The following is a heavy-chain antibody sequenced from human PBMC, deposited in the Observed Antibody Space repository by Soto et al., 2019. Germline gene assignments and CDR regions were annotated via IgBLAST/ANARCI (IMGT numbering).Heavy chain of an antibody. CDR3: ARDPREWEQRLFDF. CDR2: ISSHSTTM. V-gene: IGHV3-48*02. D-gene: IGHD1-26*01. J-gene: IGHJ4*02. Sequence: PGGSLRLSCAASGFTLSSYSMNWVRQAPGKGLEWVAYISSHSTTMYYADSVKGRFTISRDNARNSLFLQMNSLRDEDTAIYYCARDPREWEQRLFDFWGQGTLVTVSS. CDR1: GFTLSSYS.